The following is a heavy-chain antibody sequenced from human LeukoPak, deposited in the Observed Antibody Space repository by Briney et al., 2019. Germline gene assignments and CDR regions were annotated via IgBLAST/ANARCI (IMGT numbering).Heavy chain of an antibody. V-gene: IGHV4-34*01. Sequence: SETLSLTCAVYGGSFSGYYWSWIRQPPGKGLEWIGEINHSGSTNYNPSLKSRVTISVDTSKNQFSLKLSSVTAADTAVYYCARLTAGYSRGWYNYWGQGTLVTVSS. D-gene: IGHD6-19*01. J-gene: IGHJ4*02. CDR1: GGSFSGYY. CDR3: ARLTAGYSRGWYNY. CDR2: INHSGST.